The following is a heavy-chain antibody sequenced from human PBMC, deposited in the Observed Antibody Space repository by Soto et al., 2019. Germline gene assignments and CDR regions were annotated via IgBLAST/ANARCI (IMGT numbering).Heavy chain of an antibody. CDR3: ARSRGGYFDY. Sequence: QVQLQESGPGLVKPSETLSLTCTVSGASISTYYWSWIRQPPGKGLEWIGYIYYSGSTNYNPSLKSRVTISVDTSKNQFSLQLSSVTAADTAVYYCARSRGGYFDYWGQGTLVTVSS. D-gene: IGHD3-22*01. CDR1: GASISTYY. CDR2: IYYSGST. J-gene: IGHJ4*02. V-gene: IGHV4-59*01.